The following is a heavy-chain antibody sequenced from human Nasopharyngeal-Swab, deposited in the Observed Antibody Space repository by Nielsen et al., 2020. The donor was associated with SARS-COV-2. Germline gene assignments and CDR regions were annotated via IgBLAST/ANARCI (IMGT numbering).Heavy chain of an antibody. CDR2: ISGSVGST. Sequence: GGSLRLSWAASGFTFSSYAISWVRQAPGKGLEWVSAISGSVGSTYYADSVKGRFTISRDNSKNPLYLQMNSLRAEDTAVYYCAKDSSPVRYYYYGMDVWGQGTTVTVSS. CDR1: GFTFSSYA. V-gene: IGHV3-23*01. J-gene: IGHJ6*02. D-gene: IGHD6-13*01. CDR3: AKDSSPVRYYYYGMDV.